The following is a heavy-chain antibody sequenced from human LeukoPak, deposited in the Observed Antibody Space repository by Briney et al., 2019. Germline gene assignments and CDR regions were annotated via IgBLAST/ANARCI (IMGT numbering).Heavy chain of an antibody. CDR3: ARGEGPYDSSGWYYFDY. V-gene: IGHV1-2*04. J-gene: IGHJ4*02. CDR1: GYTFTGYY. CDR2: INPNSGGT. Sequence: ASVKVSCKASGYTFTGYYMHWVRQAPGQGLEWMGWINPNSGGTNYAQKFQGWVTMTRDTSISTAYMELSRLRSDDTAVYYCARGEGPYDSSGWYYFDYWGQGTLVTVSS. D-gene: IGHD6-19*01.